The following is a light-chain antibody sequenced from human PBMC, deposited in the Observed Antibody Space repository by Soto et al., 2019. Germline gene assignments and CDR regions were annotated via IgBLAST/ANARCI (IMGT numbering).Light chain of an antibody. CDR2: KAS. Sequence: DIPMTQSPSTLSASVGDRVTITCRASQSISSWLVWYQQKPGKAPKLLIYKASSLESGVPSRFSGSGSGTEFALTISRLEHDDFATYYCQQYRTWTFGQGTKVEIK. V-gene: IGKV1-5*03. CDR3: QQYRTWT. J-gene: IGKJ1*01. CDR1: QSISSW.